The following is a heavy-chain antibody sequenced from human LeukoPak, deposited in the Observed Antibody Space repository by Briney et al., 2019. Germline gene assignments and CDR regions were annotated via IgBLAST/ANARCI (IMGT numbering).Heavy chain of an antibody. CDR3: ARGRVITSGWYVTFYYMDV. J-gene: IGHJ6*03. CDR2: MSPNSGNT. V-gene: IGHV1-8*02. Sequence: ASVKVSCKASGYTFTSYDINWVRQATGQGLEWMGWMSPNSGNTGYAQRFQGRVTMTRNTSISTAYMELSSLTSEDTAVYYCARGRVITSGWYVTFYYMDVWGRGTTVTISS. D-gene: IGHD6-19*01. CDR1: GYTFTSYD.